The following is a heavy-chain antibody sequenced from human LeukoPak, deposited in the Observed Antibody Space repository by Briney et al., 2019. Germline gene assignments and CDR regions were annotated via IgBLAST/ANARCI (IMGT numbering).Heavy chain of an antibody. CDR2: ISSRSSTI. D-gene: IGHD2-2*01. J-gene: IGHJ3*02. CDR1: GFTFSRYS. Sequence: GGSLRLSCAASGFTFSRYSTNWVRQAPGKGLEWVSYISSRSSTIYYADSVKGRFTISRDNAKNSLYLQMNSLRDEDTAVYYCANFDIVVPLNMGVPFDIWGQGTMVTVSS. V-gene: IGHV3-48*02. CDR3: ANFDIVVPLNMGVPFDI.